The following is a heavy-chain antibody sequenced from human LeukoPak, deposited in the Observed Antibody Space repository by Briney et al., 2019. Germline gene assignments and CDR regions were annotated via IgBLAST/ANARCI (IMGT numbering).Heavy chain of an antibody. D-gene: IGHD4-11*01. CDR2: VNPSGDNT. CDR1: GYTFTTYY. J-gene: IGHJ4*02. V-gene: IGHV1-46*01. Sequence: GASVKVSCKASGYTFTTYYMHWVRQAPGQGLEWMGIVNPSGDNTTHAQKFQGRVTMTKDTSTSAVHTELSSLRSEDTAVYYCARGSSYINPPDYWGQGTLVTVSS. CDR3: ARGSSYINPPDY.